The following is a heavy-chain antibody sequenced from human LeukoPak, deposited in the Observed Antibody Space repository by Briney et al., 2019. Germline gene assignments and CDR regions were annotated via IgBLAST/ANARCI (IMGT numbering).Heavy chain of an antibody. V-gene: IGHV4-34*01. CDR1: GGSFSGYY. J-gene: IGHJ5*02. CDR3: ARALAHIVVVPAAMVGWFDP. D-gene: IGHD2-2*01. CDR2: INHSGST. Sequence: KPSETLSLTCAVYGGSFSGYYWSWIRQPPGKGPEWIGEINHSGSTNYSPSLKSRVTISVDTSKNQFSLKLSSVTAADTAVYYCARALAHIVVVPAAMVGWFDPWGQGTLVTVSS.